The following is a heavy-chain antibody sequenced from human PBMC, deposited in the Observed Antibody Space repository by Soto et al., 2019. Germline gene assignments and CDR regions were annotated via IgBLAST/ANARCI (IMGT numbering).Heavy chain of an antibody. CDR2: INHSGST. CDR1: GGSFSGYY. D-gene: IGHD4-17*01. V-gene: IGHV4-34*01. CDR3: VRGRRPTVTIDY. Sequence: SETLSLTCAVYGGSFSGYYWSWIRQPPGKGLEWIGEINHSGSTNYNPSLKSRVTISVDTSKNQFSLKLSSVTAADTAVYYCVRGRRPTVTIDYWGQGTLVTVFS. J-gene: IGHJ4*02.